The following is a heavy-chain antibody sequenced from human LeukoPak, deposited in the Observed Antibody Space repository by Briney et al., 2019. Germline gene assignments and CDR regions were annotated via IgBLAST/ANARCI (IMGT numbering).Heavy chain of an antibody. J-gene: IGHJ4*02. CDR2: IKQDGSEK. CDR1: TFPFSTYW. V-gene: IGHV3-7*01. Sequence: GGSLRLSCAASTFPFSTYWMSWVRQAPGKGLEWVANIKQDGSEKYSVDSVKGRFTISRDNAKNSLYLQMNSLRAEDTAVYYCARGSGQWLDRWGQGTLVTVPS. CDR3: ARGSGQWLDR. D-gene: IGHD6-19*01.